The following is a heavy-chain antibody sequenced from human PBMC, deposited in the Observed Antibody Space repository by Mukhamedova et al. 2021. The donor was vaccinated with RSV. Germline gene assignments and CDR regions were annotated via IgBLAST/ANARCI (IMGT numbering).Heavy chain of an antibody. Sequence: PGKGLEWMGIIYPGDSDTRYSPSFQGQVTISADKSISTAYLQWSSLKASDTAMYYCARHGVMVAIDYWGQGTLVTVSS. D-gene: IGHD2-8*01. CDR3: ARHGVMVAIDY. V-gene: IGHV5-51*01. J-gene: IGHJ4*02. CDR2: IYPGDSDT.